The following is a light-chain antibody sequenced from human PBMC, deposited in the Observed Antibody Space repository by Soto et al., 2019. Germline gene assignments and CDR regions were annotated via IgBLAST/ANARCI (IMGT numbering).Light chain of an antibody. V-gene: IGKV1-5*01. Sequence: DIQMTQSPSTLSASVGDRVTITCRASQSISSWLAWYQQKPGKAPNLLIYGASTLESGVPSRFSGSGSGTEFTLTISSLQPDDFATYYCQQYNSYLFTFGPGSKVDI. J-gene: IGKJ3*01. CDR3: QQYNSYLFT. CDR2: GAS. CDR1: QSISSW.